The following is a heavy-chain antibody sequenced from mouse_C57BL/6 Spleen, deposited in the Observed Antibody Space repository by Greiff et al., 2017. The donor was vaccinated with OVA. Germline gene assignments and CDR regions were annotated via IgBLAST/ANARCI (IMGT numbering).Heavy chain of an antibody. Sequence: VQLQESGAELVKPGASVKISCKASGYAFSSYWMNWVKQRPGKGLEWIGQIYPGDGDTNYNGKFKGKATLTADKSSSTAYMQLSSLTSEDSAVYFCARGYGYDGDYAMDYWGQGTSVTVSS. CDR2: IYPGDGDT. CDR3: ARGYGYDGDYAMDY. CDR1: GYAFSSYW. D-gene: IGHD2-2*01. J-gene: IGHJ4*01. V-gene: IGHV1-80*01.